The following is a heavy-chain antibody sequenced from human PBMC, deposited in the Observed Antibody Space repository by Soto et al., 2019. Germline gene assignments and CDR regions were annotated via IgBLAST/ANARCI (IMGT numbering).Heavy chain of an antibody. CDR2: INSDGSST. J-gene: IGHJ5*02. CDR1: GFTFSNYW. CDR3: ARFRVDGDYVP. Sequence: EVQLVESGGGLVQPGGSLRLSCAVSGFTFSNYWMHWVRQAPGKGLVWVSRINSDGSSTSYADFVKGRFTISRDNAKNTLYVQMNSLRAEDTAVYYCARFRVDGDYVPWGQGNVVTVSS. V-gene: IGHV3-74*01. D-gene: IGHD4-17*01.